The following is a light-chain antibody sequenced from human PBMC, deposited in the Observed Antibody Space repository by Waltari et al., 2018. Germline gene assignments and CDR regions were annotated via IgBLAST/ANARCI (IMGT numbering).Light chain of an antibody. Sequence: IVLTQSPGTLSLSPGERATLSCRASQSVSSSYLAWYQQKPGQAPRLLIYGASSRATGIPDRFSGGGSGTDFTLTISRLEPEDFAVYYCQQYGSSPRTFGQGTKLEIK. CDR1: QSVSSSY. CDR2: GAS. CDR3: QQYGSSPRT. V-gene: IGKV3-20*01. J-gene: IGKJ2*01.